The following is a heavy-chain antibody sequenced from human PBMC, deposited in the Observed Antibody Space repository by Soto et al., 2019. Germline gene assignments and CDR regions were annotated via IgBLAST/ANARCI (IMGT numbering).Heavy chain of an antibody. J-gene: IGHJ3*02. CDR1: GGTFSTYT. CDR3: TIGSWSAETFDI. D-gene: IGHD6-13*01. V-gene: IGHV1-69*02. CDR2: ILPMLDIT. Sequence: QVQLVQSGAEVKKPGSSVKVSCKASGGTFSTYTIIWVRQAPGQGLEWMGRILPMLDITNSAQRFQGRVTITADKSTSTAYLERSSLRSEDTAVYYCTIGSWSAETFDIWGRGTMVTVSS.